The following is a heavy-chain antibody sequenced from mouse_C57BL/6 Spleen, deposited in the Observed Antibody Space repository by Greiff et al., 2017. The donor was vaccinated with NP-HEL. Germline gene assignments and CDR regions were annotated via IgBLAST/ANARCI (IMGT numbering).Heavy chain of an antibody. J-gene: IGHJ2*01. Sequence: QVQLQQSGAELVRPGTSVKVSCKASGYAFTNYLIEWVKQRPGQGLEWIGVINPGSGGTNYNEKFKGKATLTADKSSSTAYMQLSSLTSEDSAVYFCARYYDDLDDYWGQGTTLTVSS. CDR2: INPGSGGT. CDR1: GYAFTNYL. V-gene: IGHV1-54*01. D-gene: IGHD2-4*01. CDR3: ARYYDDLDDY.